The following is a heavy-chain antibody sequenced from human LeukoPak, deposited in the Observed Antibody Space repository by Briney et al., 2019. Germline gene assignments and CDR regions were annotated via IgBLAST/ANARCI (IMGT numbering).Heavy chain of an antibody. CDR2: ISWNSGSI. Sequence: GGSLRLSCAASGFTFDDYAMHWVRQAPGKGLEWVSGISWNSGSIGYADSVKGRFTISRDNAKNSLYLQMNGLRAEDTALYYCAKDMAYYDSSGAKDYWGQGTLVTVSS. V-gene: IGHV3-9*01. CDR1: GFTFDDYA. CDR3: AKDMAYYDSSGAKDY. J-gene: IGHJ4*02. D-gene: IGHD3-22*01.